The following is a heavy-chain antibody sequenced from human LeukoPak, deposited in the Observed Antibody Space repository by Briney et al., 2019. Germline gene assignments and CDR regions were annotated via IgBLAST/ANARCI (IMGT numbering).Heavy chain of an antibody. CDR2: ITWDGSIT. J-gene: IGHJ4*02. Sequence: PGGSLRLSFAASGFTFYDYTMHWVRQAPGKGLEWVSLITWDGSITYYADSVKGRFTISRDNSKNSLYLQMNSLRTEDTALYYCAKDVLGGSGSRSIDYWGQGTLVTVSS. V-gene: IGHV3-43*01. D-gene: IGHD6-19*01. CDR1: GFTFYDYT. CDR3: AKDVLGGSGSRSIDY.